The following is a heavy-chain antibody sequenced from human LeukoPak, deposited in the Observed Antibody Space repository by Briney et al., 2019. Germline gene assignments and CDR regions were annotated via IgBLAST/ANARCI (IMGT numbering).Heavy chain of an antibody. CDR2: ISSSSSTI. CDR3: ARDPYCSSTSCNYYYYGMDV. Sequence: GGSLRLSCAASGFTFSSYSMNWVRQAPGKGLEWVSYISSSSSTIYYADSVKGRFAISRDNAKNSLYLQMNSLRDEDTAVYYCARDPYCSSTSCNYYYYGMDVWGQGTTVTVSS. V-gene: IGHV3-48*02. J-gene: IGHJ6*02. D-gene: IGHD2-2*01. CDR1: GFTFSSYS.